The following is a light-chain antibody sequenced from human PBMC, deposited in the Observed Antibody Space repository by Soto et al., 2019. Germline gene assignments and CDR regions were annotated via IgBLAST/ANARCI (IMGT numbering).Light chain of an antibody. CDR1: SSDVGGYNY. Sequence: QSALTQPASVSGSPGQSSTISCTGTSSDVGGYNYISWYQQHPGKAPKLMIYDVSNRPSGVSDRLSGSKSGNTASLTISGVQAEDEADYYCSSYTSSSSLVGFGGGTMLTVL. J-gene: IGLJ2*01. V-gene: IGLV2-14*01. CDR3: SSYTSSSSLVG. CDR2: DVS.